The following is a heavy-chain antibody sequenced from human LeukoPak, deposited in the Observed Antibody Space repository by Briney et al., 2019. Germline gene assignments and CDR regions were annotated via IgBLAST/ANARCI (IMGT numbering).Heavy chain of an antibody. CDR3: ARRKEVQTTFDC. D-gene: IGHD1-14*01. V-gene: IGHV3-7*01. CDR2: IQEDGSAT. CDR1: GFIFSNYY. J-gene: IGHJ4*02. Sequence: GGSLRLSCAASGFIFSNYYMGWVCQAPGKGLEWVANIQEDGSATYYVDSVKGRFTIFRDNAKNSLDLQMNSLRAEDTAVYFCARRKEVQTTFDCWGQGTLVTVSS.